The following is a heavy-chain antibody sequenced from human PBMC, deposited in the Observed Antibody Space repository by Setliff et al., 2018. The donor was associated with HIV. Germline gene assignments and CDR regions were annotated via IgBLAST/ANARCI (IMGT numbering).Heavy chain of an antibody. CDR2: IYTSGST. CDR3: ARALYCSSASCAKRDWLDP. J-gene: IGHJ5*02. CDR1: GGSISSGSYY. Sequence: PSETLSLTCTVSGGSISSGSYYWSWIRQPAGKGLEWIGHIYTSGSTNYNPSLKSRVTISVDTSKNQFSLKLSSATAADTAIYYCARALYCSSASCAKRDWLDPWGQGTLVTVSS. D-gene: IGHD2-2*01. V-gene: IGHV4-61*09.